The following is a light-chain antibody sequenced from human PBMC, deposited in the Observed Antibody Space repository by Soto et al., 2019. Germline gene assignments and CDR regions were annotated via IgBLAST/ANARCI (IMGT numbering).Light chain of an antibody. V-gene: IGLV1-40*01. J-gene: IGLJ3*02. Sequence: QSVLTQPPSVSGAPGQRVTISCTGSSSNIGAGYHVHWYQQLPGTAPKLLIYNNNNRPSGVPGRFSGSKSGTSASLAITGLQADDEADYYCQSFDSSLNVVFGGGTKVTVL. CDR1: SSNIGAGYH. CDR3: QSFDSSLNVV. CDR2: NNN.